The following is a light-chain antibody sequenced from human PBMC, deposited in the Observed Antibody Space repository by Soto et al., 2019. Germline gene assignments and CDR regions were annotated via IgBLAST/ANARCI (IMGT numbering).Light chain of an antibody. CDR2: GAS. Sequence: EIVFTQSPGTLSFSPGERATLSCRASQSVSSNYLAWYQQKPGQAPRLLIFGASNRATDIPDRFSGSGSGTDFTLTISRLEPEDFAVYFCQQYGSSVKTFGQGTKVDIK. V-gene: IGKV3-20*01. CDR3: QQYGSSVKT. CDR1: QSVSSNY. J-gene: IGKJ1*01.